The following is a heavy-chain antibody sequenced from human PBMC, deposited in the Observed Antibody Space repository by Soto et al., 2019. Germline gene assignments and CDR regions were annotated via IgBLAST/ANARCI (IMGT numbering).Heavy chain of an antibody. CDR3: ASLYSGSYYPPFDY. Sequence: SVKVSCKASGGTFSSYAISWVRQAPGQGLEWMGGIIPIFGTANYAQKFQGRVTITADESTSTAYMELSSLRSEDTAVYYCASLYSGSYYPPFDYWGQGTLVTVSS. CDR1: GGTFSSYA. V-gene: IGHV1-69*13. J-gene: IGHJ4*02. D-gene: IGHD1-26*01. CDR2: IIPIFGTA.